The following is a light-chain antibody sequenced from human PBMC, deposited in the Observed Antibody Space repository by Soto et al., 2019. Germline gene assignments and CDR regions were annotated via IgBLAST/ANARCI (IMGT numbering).Light chain of an antibody. CDR3: CSYAGRDTLYV. V-gene: IGLV2-11*01. CDR1: STDVGGYNY. J-gene: IGLJ1*01. Sequence: QSGLPQRRKESGSRCPSVTINYTGNSTDVGGYNYVSWYQQHPGKVPKLMLYDVSKRPSGVPDRFSGSKSGNTASLTISGLQAEDEADYYCCSYAGRDTLYVFGSGTKVT. CDR2: DVS.